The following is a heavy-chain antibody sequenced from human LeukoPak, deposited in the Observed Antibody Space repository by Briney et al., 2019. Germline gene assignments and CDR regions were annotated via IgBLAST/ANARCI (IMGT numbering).Heavy chain of an antibody. Sequence: GASVKVSCKASGYTFTSYDINWVRQAPGQGLEWMGWMNPNSGNTGYAQKFQGRVTMTRNTSISTAYMELSSLRSEDTAVYYCARGRSSGCGFDPWGQGTLVTVSS. V-gene: IGHV1-8*01. D-gene: IGHD6-19*01. CDR1: GYTFTSYD. J-gene: IGHJ5*02. CDR3: ARGRSSGCGFDP. CDR2: MNPNSGNT.